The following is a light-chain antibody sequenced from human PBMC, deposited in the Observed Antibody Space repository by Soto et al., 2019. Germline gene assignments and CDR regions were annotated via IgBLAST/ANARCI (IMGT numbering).Light chain of an antibody. J-gene: IGLJ2*01. V-gene: IGLV2-23*02. CDR2: EVS. Sequence: QSVLTQPASVSGSPGQSITISCTGTSSDVGSYNLVSWYQQHPGNAPKLIIFEVSGRPTAVSHRFSGTKTGNTASLTISGRQAEDEADYLCCSYSTPRLFGGGTELTV. CDR1: SSDVGSYNL. CDR3: CSYSTPRL.